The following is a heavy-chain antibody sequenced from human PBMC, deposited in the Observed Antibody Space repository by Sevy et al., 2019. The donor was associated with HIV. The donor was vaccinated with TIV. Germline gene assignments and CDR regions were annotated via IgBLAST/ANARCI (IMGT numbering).Heavy chain of an antibody. CDR2: IIPMFGIT. Sequence: ASVKVSCKASGVTFNSYAFHWVRQAPGQGLEWMGGIIPMFGITDYAQKFQGRVTISADESTSTVYMEQSSLRSEDTAVYYCTRGVTKIIGGGYYFDYWGQGTLVTVSS. V-gene: IGHV1-69*13. CDR1: GVTFNSYA. CDR3: TRGVTKIIGGGYYFDY. J-gene: IGHJ4*02. D-gene: IGHD3-22*01.